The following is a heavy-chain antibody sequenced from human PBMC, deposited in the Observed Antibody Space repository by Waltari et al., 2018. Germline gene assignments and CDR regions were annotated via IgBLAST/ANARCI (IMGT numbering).Heavy chain of an antibody. CDR3: ARGCSSPIYGVDV. CDR1: GYSFNTYH. V-gene: IGHV1-46*02. Sequence: QVHLVQYGAEVKKTGASVKISCKEAGYSFNTYHTRWVSLAPGEGPGWMLVTSPAAELICYSHSFQSRLTMTCDTSISPSYLYCSGLTSADTALYFCARGCSSPIYGVDVWRQGTSVTVSS. D-gene: IGHD2-15*01. CDR2: TSPAAELI. J-gene: IGHJ6*02.